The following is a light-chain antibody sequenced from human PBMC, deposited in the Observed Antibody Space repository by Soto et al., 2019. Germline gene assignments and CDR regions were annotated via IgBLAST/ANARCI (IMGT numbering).Light chain of an antibody. J-gene: IGKJ3*01. CDR2: AAS. CDR3: QKYSSVPV. Sequence: DIQMTQSPTSLSASVGDRVTITCRASQGIRNFVAWYQQKPGKAPKLLIYAASTLQSGVPSRFSGSGSGTDFTLTINRLQPEDVATYSCQKYSSVPVFGPGTKVESK. CDR1: QGIRNF. V-gene: IGKV1-27*01.